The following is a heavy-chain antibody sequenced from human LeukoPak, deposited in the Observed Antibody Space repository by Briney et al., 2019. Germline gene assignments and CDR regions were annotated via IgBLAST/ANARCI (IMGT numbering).Heavy chain of an antibody. J-gene: IGHJ6*03. CDR3: AKGGGYEAQYYYYYLDV. V-gene: IGHV3-30*04. Sequence: PGGSLRLSCAASGFTFSYYAMHRVRQAPGKGLEWVAVISYDGSNKYYADSVKGRFTVSRDNSKNTLYLQMKSLRAEDTAVYYCAKGGGYEAQYYYYYLDVWGKGTTVTISS. D-gene: IGHD5-12*01. CDR2: ISYDGSNK. CDR1: GFTFSYYA.